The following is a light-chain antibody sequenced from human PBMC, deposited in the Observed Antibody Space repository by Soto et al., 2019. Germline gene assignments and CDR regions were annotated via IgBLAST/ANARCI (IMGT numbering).Light chain of an antibody. CDR2: GTS. CDR3: LQDYIYPYT. J-gene: IGKJ2*01. V-gene: IGKV1-6*01. Sequence: AIQMTQSPSSLSVSVGDRVTITCRATQDIRNDLGWYQQKPGKAPKLLIYGTSNLQSGVPSRFSGSGSGTDFTLTISSLQPEDFVIYYCLQDYIYPYTFGQGTKVDIK. CDR1: QDIRND.